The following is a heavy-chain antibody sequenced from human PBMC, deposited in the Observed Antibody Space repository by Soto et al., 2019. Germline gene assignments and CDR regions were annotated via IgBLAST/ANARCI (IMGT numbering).Heavy chain of an antibody. CDR1: GYTFSNYG. D-gene: IGHD2-2*01. J-gene: IGHJ5*02. CDR3: ARVVPGADAWFSP. CDR2: ISLYSDGT. Sequence: QVQLVQSGGEVKRPGASVKVSCKTSGYTFSNYGITWVRQAPGQPLEWLGGISLYSDGTNYAQKFQGRVSMTTDPSTTSAYMELRSLRSDDTAVYYCARVVPGADAWFSPWGQGTMVTVSS. V-gene: IGHV1-18*01.